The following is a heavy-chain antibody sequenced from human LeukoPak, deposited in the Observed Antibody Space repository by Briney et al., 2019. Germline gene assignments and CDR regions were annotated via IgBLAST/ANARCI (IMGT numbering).Heavy chain of an antibody. J-gene: IGHJ6*03. CDR3: AKVVDYYYYYMDV. D-gene: IGHD6-6*01. CDR2: ISGSGGST. Sequence: GGSLRLSCAASGFTFSSYGMSWVRQAPGKGLEWVSAISGSGGSTYYADSVKGRFTISRGNSKNTLYLQMNSLRAEDTAVYYCAKVVDYYYYYMDVWGKGTTVTISS. V-gene: IGHV3-23*01. CDR1: GFTFSSYG.